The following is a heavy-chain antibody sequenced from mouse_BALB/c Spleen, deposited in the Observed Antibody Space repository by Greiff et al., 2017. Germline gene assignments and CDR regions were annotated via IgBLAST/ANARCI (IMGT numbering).Heavy chain of an antibody. J-gene: IGHJ2*01. Sequence: LQQPGSELVRPGASVKLSCKASGYTFTSYWMHWVKQRHGQGLEWIGNIYPGSGSTNYDEKFKSKGTLTVDTSSSTAYMHLSSLPSEDSAVYYCTRGGFWGQGTTLTVSS. CDR3: TRGGF. CDR1: GYTFTSYW. CDR2: IYPGSGST. V-gene: IGHV1S22*01.